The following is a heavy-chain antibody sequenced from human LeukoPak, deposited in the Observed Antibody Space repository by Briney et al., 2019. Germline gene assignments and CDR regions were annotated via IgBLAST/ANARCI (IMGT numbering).Heavy chain of an antibody. V-gene: IGHV3-30*04. Sequence: GRSLRLSCAASGFTFSSYAMHWVRQAPGKGLEWVAVISYDGSNKYYADSVKGRFTISRDNSKNTLYLQMNSLRAEDTAVYYCARVGSGRGSGSHVDYWGQGTLVTVSS. J-gene: IGHJ4*02. CDR1: GFTFSSYA. CDR2: ISYDGSNK. CDR3: ARVGSGRGSGSHVDY. D-gene: IGHD3-10*01.